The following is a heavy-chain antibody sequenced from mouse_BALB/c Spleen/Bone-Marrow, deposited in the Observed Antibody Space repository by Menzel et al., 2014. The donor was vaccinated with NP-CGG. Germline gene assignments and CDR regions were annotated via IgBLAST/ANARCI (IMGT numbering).Heavy chain of an antibody. V-gene: IGHV1-69*02. CDR3: ARRELGPRWFTY. D-gene: IGHD3-1*01. J-gene: IGHJ3*01. Sequence: ESGAEFVKPGASVKLSCKASGYTFTSYWMNWVKQRPGQGLEWIGEIDPSDSYTNYNQKFKGKATLTVDKSSSTAYMQLSSLTSEDSAVYYCARRELGPRWFTYWGQGTLVTVSA. CDR1: GYTFTSYW. CDR2: IDPSDSYT.